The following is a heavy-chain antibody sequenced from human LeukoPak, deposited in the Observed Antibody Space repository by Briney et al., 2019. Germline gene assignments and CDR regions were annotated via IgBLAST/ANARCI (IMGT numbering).Heavy chain of an antibody. Sequence: QPGRSLRLSCAASGFTFSSYAMHWVRQAPGKGLEWVSAVSRFGGTTYYADSAKGRFTISRDNSNNTVYLQMNSLRVGDTALYYCVKHVGSRWSNNRFDPWGQGTLVTVS. J-gene: IGHJ5*02. CDR3: VKHVGSRWSNNRFDP. CDR1: GFTFSSYA. D-gene: IGHD6-13*01. CDR2: VSRFGGTT. V-gene: IGHV3-23*01.